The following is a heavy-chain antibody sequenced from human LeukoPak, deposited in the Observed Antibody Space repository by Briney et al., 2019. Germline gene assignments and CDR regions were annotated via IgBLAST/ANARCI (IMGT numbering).Heavy chain of an antibody. J-gene: IGHJ5*02. V-gene: IGHV4-39*01. D-gene: IGHD3-3*01. CDR1: GGSISSSSYY. CDR2: IYYGGST. CDR3: ARRRYDFWSGYLHGENWFDP. Sequence: SETLSLTCTVSGGSISSSSYYWGWIRQPPGKGLEWIGSIYYGGSTYYNPSLKSRVTISVDTSKNQFSLKLSSVTAADTAVYYCARRRYDFWSGYLHGENWFDPWGQGTLVTVSS.